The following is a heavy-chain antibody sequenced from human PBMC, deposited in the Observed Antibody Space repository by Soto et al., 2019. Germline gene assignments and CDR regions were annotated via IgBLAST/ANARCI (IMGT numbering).Heavy chain of an antibody. CDR3: ARDRERIRFLEWLPPLGAFDI. J-gene: IGHJ3*02. CDR2: ISSSGSTI. V-gene: IGHV3-11*01. Sequence: GGSLRLSCAASGFTFSDYYMSWIRQAPGKGLEWVSYISSSGSTIYYADSVKGRFTISRDNAKNSLYLQMNSLRAEDTAVYYCARDRERIRFLEWLPPLGAFDIGGQGTMVTVSS. D-gene: IGHD3-3*01. CDR1: GFTFSDYY.